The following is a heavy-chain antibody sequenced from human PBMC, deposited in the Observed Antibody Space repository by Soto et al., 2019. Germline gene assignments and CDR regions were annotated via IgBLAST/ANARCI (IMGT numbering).Heavy chain of an antibody. Sequence: GASVKVSCKASGYTFTGYYMHWVRQAPGQGLEWMGWINPNSGGTNYAQKFQGRVTMTRDTSISTAYMELSRLRSDDTAVYYCARDRVAVAGTVYYYYYGMDVWGQGTTVTVSS. D-gene: IGHD6-19*01. V-gene: IGHV1-2*02. J-gene: IGHJ6*02. CDR1: GYTFTGYY. CDR2: INPNSGGT. CDR3: ARDRVAVAGTVYYYYYGMDV.